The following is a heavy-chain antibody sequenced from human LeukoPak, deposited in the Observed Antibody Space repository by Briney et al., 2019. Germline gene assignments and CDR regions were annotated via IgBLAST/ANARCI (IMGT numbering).Heavy chain of an antibody. V-gene: IGHV1-2*02. Sequence: ASMKVSCKASGYTFTGYYMHWVRQAPGQGLEWMGWINPNSGGTNYAQKFQGRVTMTRDTSISTAYMELSRLRSDDTAVYYCARVYDFWSGYLFDYWGQGTLVTVSS. D-gene: IGHD3-3*01. J-gene: IGHJ4*02. CDR3: ARVYDFWSGYLFDY. CDR2: INPNSGGT. CDR1: GYTFTGYY.